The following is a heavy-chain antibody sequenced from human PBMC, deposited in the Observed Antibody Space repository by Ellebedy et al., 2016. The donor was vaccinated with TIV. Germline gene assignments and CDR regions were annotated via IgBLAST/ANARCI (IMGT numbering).Heavy chain of an antibody. J-gene: IGHJ6*02. D-gene: IGHD2-21*01. Sequence: SETLSLXXTVSGGSISSYYWSWIRQPPGKGLEWIGYIYYSGSTNYNPSLKSRVTISVDTSKNQFSLKLSSVTAADTAVYYCAREPTVVGIYGMDVWGQGTTVTVSS. V-gene: IGHV4-59*01. CDR2: IYYSGST. CDR3: AREPTVVGIYGMDV. CDR1: GGSISSYY.